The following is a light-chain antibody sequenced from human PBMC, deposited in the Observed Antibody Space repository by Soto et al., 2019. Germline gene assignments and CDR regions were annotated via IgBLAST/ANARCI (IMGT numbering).Light chain of an antibody. Sequence: EIVMTQSPATLSVSPGERVTLSCRASQSVTSNLAWYQQKPGQAPRLLIYGASTRATGIPARFSGSGSGKEFTLTISRLQSEDFAVYHCHQYHNWPARTFGKGTKVELK. J-gene: IGKJ1*01. CDR2: GAS. V-gene: IGKV3-15*01. CDR3: HQYHNWPART. CDR1: QSVTSN.